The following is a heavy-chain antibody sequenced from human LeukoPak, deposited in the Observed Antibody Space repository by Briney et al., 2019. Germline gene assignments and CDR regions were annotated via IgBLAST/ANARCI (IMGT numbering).Heavy chain of an antibody. J-gene: IGHJ6*03. CDR2: ISYDGNNK. CDR3: ARSGCSSTSCYMRGGYYYYYMDV. V-gene: IGHV3-30*04. CDR1: GFTFSSFA. D-gene: IGHD2-2*02. Sequence: GGSLRLSCPASGFTFSSFAVHWVRQAPAKGLEWVAVISYDGNNKYYADSVKGRFTISRDDSKSTLYLQMNSLRPEDTAVYYCARSGCSSTSCYMRGGYYYYYMDVWGKRTTVTVSS.